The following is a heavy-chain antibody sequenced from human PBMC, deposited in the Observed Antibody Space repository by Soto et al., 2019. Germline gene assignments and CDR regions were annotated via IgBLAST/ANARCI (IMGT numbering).Heavy chain of an antibody. CDR2: IYSGGST. J-gene: IGHJ4*02. Sequence: SLRLSCAASGLTVSSNYMSWVRQAPGKGLEWVSVIYSGGSTYYADSVKGRFTISRDNSKNTLYLQMNSLRAEDTAVYYCATGYCSGGSCYYLGYWGQGTLVTVSS. D-gene: IGHD2-15*01. CDR1: GLTVSSNY. V-gene: IGHV3-53*01. CDR3: ATGYCSGGSCYYLGY.